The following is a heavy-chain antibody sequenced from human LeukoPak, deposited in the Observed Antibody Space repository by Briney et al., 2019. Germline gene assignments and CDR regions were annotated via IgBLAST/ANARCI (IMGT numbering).Heavy chain of an antibody. D-gene: IGHD1-26*01. V-gene: IGHV4-59*01. CDR3: ARWSGGYSDYYYYYGMDV. J-gene: IGHJ6*02. CDR2: IYYSGST. CDR1: GGSFSGYY. Sequence: PSETLSLTCAVYGGSFSGYYWSWIRQPPGKGLEWIGYIYYSGSTNCNPSLKSRVTISVDTSKNQFSLKLSSVTAADTAVYYCARWSGGYSDYYYYYGMDVWGQGTTVTVSS.